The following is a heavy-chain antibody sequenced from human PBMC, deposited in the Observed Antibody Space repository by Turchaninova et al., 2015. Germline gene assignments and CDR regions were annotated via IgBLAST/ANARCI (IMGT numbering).Heavy chain of an antibody. J-gene: IGHJ4*02. Sequence: EVQLVQSGAEVKEPGESLRISCKGSGYTFSHYWIGWVRQLPGTGLEWMGVIYPGDSDTRYSPSFPGQATISADKSIATAYLQWSTLETSDTAIYYWARHGCSGGSCYSGFDSWGQGSLVTVSS. CDR1: GYTFSHYW. D-gene: IGHD2-15*01. V-gene: IGHV5-51*01. CDR3: ARHGCSGGSCYSGFDS. CDR2: IYPGDSDT.